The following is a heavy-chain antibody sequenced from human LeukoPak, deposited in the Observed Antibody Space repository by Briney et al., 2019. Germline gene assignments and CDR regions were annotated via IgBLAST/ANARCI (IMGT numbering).Heavy chain of an antibody. J-gene: IGHJ4*02. CDR3: TKDMGNNWVFDY. Sequence: GGSLRLSCAASGFTFSRYWMNWVRQAPGEGLVWVSRISSDESTTTYADSVKGRFTISRDNAKNTLYLQMNRLRAEDTAVYYCTKDMGNNWVFDYWGQGTLVTVSS. D-gene: IGHD1-20*01. CDR2: ISSDESTT. V-gene: IGHV3-74*01. CDR1: GFTFSRYW.